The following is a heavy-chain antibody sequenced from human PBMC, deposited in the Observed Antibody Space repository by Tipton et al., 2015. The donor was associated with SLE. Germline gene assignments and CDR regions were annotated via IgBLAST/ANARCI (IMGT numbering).Heavy chain of an antibody. V-gene: IGHV3-21*01. Sequence: SLRLSCAASRFTVSSNYMSWVRQAPGKGLEWVSSISSSSSYIYYADSVKGRFTISRDNAKNSLYLQMNSLRAEDTAVYYCARAATVVNAFDIWGQGTMVTVSS. J-gene: IGHJ3*02. CDR1: RFTVSSNY. D-gene: IGHD4-23*01. CDR2: ISSSSSYI. CDR3: ARAATVVNAFDI.